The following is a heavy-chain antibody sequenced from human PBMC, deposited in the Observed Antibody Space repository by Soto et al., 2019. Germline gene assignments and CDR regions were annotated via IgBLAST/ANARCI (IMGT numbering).Heavy chain of an antibody. CDR3: AKGGPDAFCGGGRCYFES. D-gene: IGHD2-21*01. V-gene: IGHV4-59*01. J-gene: IGHJ4*02. Sequence: SETLSLTCTVSGGSISSYYWSWIRQPPGKGLEWIGYIYYSGSTNYNPSLKSRVTISVDNAKNSLYLQMNSLRREDTAFYYCAKGGPDAFCGGGRCYFESWGRGTQVTVSS. CDR1: GGSISSYY. CDR2: IYYSGST.